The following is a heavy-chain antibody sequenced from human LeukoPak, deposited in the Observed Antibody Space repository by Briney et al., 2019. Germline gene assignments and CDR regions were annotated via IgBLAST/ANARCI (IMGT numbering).Heavy chain of an antibody. CDR1: SGSFSGYY. Sequence: SETLSLTCAAYSGSFSGYYWSWIRQPPGKGLEWIGEINHSGSTNYNPSLKSRVTISVDTSKNQFSLKLSSVTAADTAVYYCARRRAGGDYVLDYWGEGTLVTVSS. V-gene: IGHV4-34*01. J-gene: IGHJ4*02. CDR3: ARRRAGGDYVLDY. CDR2: INHSGST. D-gene: IGHD4-17*01.